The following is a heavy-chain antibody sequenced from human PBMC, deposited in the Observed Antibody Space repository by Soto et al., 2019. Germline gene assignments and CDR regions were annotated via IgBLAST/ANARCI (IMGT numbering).Heavy chain of an antibody. CDR1: GFICSNYD. CDR3: GKVSAPGGGAFVI. CDR2: ILVDGRT. J-gene: IGHJ3*02. D-gene: IGHD2-8*02. Sequence: HPGWSLRLSCAGSGFICSNYDMSWFRQAPGKGLEWVSTILVDGRTFYVDSVKGRFTISRDNSKNTVYLQMNSLTAGDTALYYCGKVSAPGGGAFVISGPGTRVTV. V-gene: IGHV3-23*01.